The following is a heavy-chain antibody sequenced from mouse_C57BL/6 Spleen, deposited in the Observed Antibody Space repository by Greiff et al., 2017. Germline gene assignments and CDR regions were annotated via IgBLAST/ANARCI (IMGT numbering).Heavy chain of an antibody. V-gene: IGHV1-80*01. Sequence: VQLQQSGAELVKPGASVKISCKASGYAFSSYWLNWVKQRPGKGLEGIGQIYPGDGDTNYNGKFKGKATLTADQSSSTAYMQLSSLTSEDSAVYFCARYGYDAWFAYWGQGTLVTVSA. J-gene: IGHJ3*01. D-gene: IGHD2-2*01. CDR3: ARYGYDAWFAY. CDR2: IYPGDGDT. CDR1: GYAFSSYW.